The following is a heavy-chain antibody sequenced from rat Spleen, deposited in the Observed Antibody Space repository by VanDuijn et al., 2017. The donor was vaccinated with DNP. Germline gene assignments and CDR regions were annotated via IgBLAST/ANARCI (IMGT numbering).Heavy chain of an antibody. CDR3: ETEGYFYYGSFLDSLDS. D-gene: IGHD1-12*02. V-gene: IGHV5-31*01. CDR1: GFTFNNYW. J-gene: IGHJ4*01. CDR2: ITSSGGST. Sequence: EVQLVESGGDLVQPGRSLKLSCVASGFTFNNYWMTWIRQVPGKGLEWVASITSSGGSTYYPDSVMCRFTISRDNAKKTLYLQMNSLTSEYSATYDCETEGYFYYGSFLDSLDSLCQLTSVTVSS.